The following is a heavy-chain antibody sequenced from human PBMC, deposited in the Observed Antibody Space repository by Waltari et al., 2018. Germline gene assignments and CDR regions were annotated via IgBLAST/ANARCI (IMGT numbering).Heavy chain of an antibody. CDR2: ITPIFGTA. V-gene: IGHV1-69*05. J-gene: IGHJ4*02. Sequence: QVQLVQSGAEVTKRGCSVKVSSTASGGTVSSYAISWVRKAPGPGLEVMGGITPIFGTANYAQKFQGRVTITTDEFTSKTYMEQSKLRSEDTAVYYCARTTRGPPSYFDYWGQGTLVTVSS. D-gene: IGHD4-17*01. CDR3: ARTTRGPPSYFDY. CDR1: GGTVSSYA.